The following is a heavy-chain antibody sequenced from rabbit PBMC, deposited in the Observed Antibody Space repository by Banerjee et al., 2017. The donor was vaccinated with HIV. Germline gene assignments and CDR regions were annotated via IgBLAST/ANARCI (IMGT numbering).Heavy chain of an antibody. D-gene: IGHD6-1*01. CDR3: ARGSNGGGYGYEV. Sequence: QQQLVESGGGLVKPGASLTLTCTASGFSVSNYGVSWVRQAPGKGLEWIACIYAGSSGSTYYASWAKGRFTISKTSSTTVTLQMTSLTAADTATYFCARGSNGGGYGYEVWGPGTLVT. CDR2: IYAGSSGST. CDR1: GFSVSNYG. V-gene: IGHV1S45*01. J-gene: IGHJ4*01.